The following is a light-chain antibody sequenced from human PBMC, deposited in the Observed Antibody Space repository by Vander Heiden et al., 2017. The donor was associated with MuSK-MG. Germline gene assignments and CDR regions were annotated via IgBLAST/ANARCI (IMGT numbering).Light chain of an antibody. J-gene: IGLJ2*01. CDR2: EVT. Sequence: QAALTQPASVSGAPGQSITISCTGTSSDVGSYNLVSWYQQHPGKAPILLIFEVTTRPSVVSNRFSASNSGTTASLTISGLHAEDDAYYYCCSYAGSDVIFGGGTKLTVL. CDR3: CSYAGSDVI. CDR1: SSDVGSYNL. V-gene: IGLV2-23*02.